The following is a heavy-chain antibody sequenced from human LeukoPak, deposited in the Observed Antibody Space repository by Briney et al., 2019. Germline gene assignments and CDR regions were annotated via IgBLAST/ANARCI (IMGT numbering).Heavy chain of an antibody. Sequence: ASVKVSCKVSGSSLIEFSLHWVRQAPGAGLEWMGDFDPEDGETFYAPKFQGRVTMTEDTSTGTAYMELSSLRSGDTAVYYCAAALTSVNYFDYWGQGTLVTVSS. V-gene: IGHV1-24*01. CDR3: AAALTSVNYFDY. CDR1: GSSLIEFS. D-gene: IGHD4-17*01. CDR2: FDPEDGET. J-gene: IGHJ4*02.